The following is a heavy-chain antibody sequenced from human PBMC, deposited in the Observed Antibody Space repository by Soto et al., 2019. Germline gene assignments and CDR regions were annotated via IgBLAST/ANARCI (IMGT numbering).Heavy chain of an antibody. Sequence: QVQLQESGPGLVKPSETLSLTCTVSGGSISSYYWSWIRQPPGKGLEWIGYIYYSGSTNYNPSLKSRVTISVDTSKNQFSLKLSSVTAADTAVYYCARVSDFWSGYQYYFDYWGQGTLVTVSS. V-gene: IGHV4-59*01. CDR2: IYYSGST. CDR3: ARVSDFWSGYQYYFDY. J-gene: IGHJ4*02. CDR1: GGSISSYY. D-gene: IGHD3-3*01.